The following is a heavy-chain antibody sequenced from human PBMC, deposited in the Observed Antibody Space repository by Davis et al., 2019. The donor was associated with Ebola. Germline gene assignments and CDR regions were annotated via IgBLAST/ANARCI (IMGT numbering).Heavy chain of an antibody. CDR2: IVGGGGNT. CDR3: AKALCTSSYCPIDY. J-gene: IGHJ4*02. CDR1: EFTFSGYA. V-gene: IGHV3-23*01. Sequence: GGSLRLSCAASEFTFSGYAMSWVRQAPGKGLEWVSAIVGGGGNTYYADSVKGRFTISRDNSHNTLYLQMNSLRAEDTALYYCAKALCTSSYCPIDYWGQGTLVTVSS. D-gene: IGHD2-2*01.